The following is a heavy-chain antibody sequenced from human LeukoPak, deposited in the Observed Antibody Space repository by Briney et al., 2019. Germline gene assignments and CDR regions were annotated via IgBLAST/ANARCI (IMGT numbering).Heavy chain of an antibody. J-gene: IGHJ4*02. Sequence: PSETLSLTCTVSGGSISSYYWSWIRQPAGKGLEWIGRIYTSGSTNYNPSLKSRVTMSVDTSKNQFSLKLSSVTAADTAVYYCARGVVGITGTTYYFDYWGQGTLVTVSS. CDR1: GGSISSYY. D-gene: IGHD1-20*01. CDR3: ARGVVGITGTTYYFDY. CDR2: IYTSGST. V-gene: IGHV4-4*07.